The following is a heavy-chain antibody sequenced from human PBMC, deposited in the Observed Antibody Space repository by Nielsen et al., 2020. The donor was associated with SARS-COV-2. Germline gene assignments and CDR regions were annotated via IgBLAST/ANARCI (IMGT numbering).Heavy chain of an antibody. D-gene: IGHD4-11*01. CDR2: IYTSGST. Sequence: SETLSLTCTVSGGSISSGSYYWSWIRQPAGKGLEWIGRIYTSGSTNYNPSLNSRVTISVDTSSNQFSLTLSSVTSADTAIYYCAATDLDYSNYYFYYGVDVWGQGTTVAVSS. CDR3: AATDLDYSNYYFYYGVDV. V-gene: IGHV4-61*02. CDR1: GGSISSGSYY. J-gene: IGHJ6*02.